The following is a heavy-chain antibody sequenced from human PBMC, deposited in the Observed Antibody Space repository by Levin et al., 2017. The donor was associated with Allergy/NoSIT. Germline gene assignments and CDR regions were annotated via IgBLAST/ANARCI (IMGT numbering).Heavy chain of an antibody. D-gene: IGHD2-15*01. CDR2: ISSSSSYI. J-gene: IGHJ6*02. V-gene: IGHV3-21*01. Sequence: GGSLRLSCAASGFTFSSYSMNWVRQAPGKGLEWVSSISSSSSYIYYADSVKGRFTISRDNAKNSLYLQMNSLRAEDTAVYYCAREHDCSGGSCYFYYYYGMDVWGQGTTVTVSS. CDR1: GFTFSSYS. CDR3: AREHDCSGGSCYFYYYYGMDV.